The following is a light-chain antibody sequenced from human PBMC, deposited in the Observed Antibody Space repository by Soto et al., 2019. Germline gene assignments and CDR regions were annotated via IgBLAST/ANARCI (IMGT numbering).Light chain of an antibody. J-gene: IGLJ1*01. CDR1: SSDVGGYTY. CDR3: SSYTSSITLV. V-gene: IGLV2-14*01. CDR2: EVS. Sequence: QSVLAQPASVSGSPGQSITISCTGTSSDVGGYTYVSWYQQHPGKAPKLMIYEVSNRPSGISNRFSGSKSGNTASLTISGLQAEDEAHYYCSSYTSSITLVFGTGTKATVL.